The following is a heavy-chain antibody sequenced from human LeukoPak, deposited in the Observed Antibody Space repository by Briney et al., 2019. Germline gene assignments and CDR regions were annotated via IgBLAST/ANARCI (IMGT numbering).Heavy chain of an antibody. V-gene: IGHV4-4*07. CDR1: GGSISSYY. J-gene: IGHJ4*02. CDR3: ARGPYGDCADYFDY. CDR2: MYTIRNI. Sequence: SETLSLTCTVSGGSISSYYWSWVRQPAGKGLEWIGRMYTIRNINYNPSLKSRVTMSVDTSKNQFSLKLSSVTAADTAVYYCARGPYGDCADYFDYWGQGTLVTVSS. D-gene: IGHD4-17*01.